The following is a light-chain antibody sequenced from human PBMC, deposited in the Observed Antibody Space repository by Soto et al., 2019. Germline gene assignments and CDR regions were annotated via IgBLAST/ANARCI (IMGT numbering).Light chain of an antibody. J-gene: IGKJ4*01. V-gene: IGKV3-15*01. CDR2: GAS. Sequence: EIVLTQSPATLSVSPGKRATLSCRATQSISSDLAWYQQRPGQAPRLLIYGASTRATGIPARFSGSRSGTECTLTISSLQSEDFAVYYWQQYSSWPPLTFGGGTKVEIK. CDR3: QQYSSWPPLT. CDR1: QSISSD.